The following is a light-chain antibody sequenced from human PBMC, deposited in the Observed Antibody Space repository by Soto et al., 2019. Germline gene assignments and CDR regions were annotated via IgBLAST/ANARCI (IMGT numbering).Light chain of an antibody. CDR1: SSNIGAGFD. CDR3: QSYDSRLSAVV. V-gene: IGLV1-40*01. Sequence: QSVLTQPPSVSGAPGQRVTISCTGNSSNIGAGFDVHWYQQLPGTAPKLLIYDNSNRPSGVPDRFSGSKSGTSASLAITGLRAEDGTDYYCQSYDSRLSAVVFGGGTKVTVL. J-gene: IGLJ2*01. CDR2: DNS.